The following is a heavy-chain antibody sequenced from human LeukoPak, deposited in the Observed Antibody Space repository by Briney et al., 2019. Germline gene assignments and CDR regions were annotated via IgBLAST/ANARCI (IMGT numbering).Heavy chain of an antibody. V-gene: IGHV3-74*01. D-gene: IGHD3-9*01. CDR3: TRDLMDYDVSTGLHHYYMDV. J-gene: IGHJ6*02. Sequence: PGGSLRLSCVASAFTFNNYWMHWVREAPRKGVVWVSRINGDGRNINYADSVRGRFTISRDNAKNTLYLQMNTLRVEDTAVYYCTRDLMDYDVSTGLHHYYMDVWGQGTTVTVSS. CDR1: AFTFNNYW. CDR2: INGDGRNI.